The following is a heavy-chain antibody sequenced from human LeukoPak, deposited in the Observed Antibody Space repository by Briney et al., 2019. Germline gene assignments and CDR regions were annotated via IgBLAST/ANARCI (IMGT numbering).Heavy chain of an antibody. D-gene: IGHD3-16*01. CDR1: GYTFTDYY. V-gene: IGHV1-2*02. CDR3: ARGVWSRGTDF. CDR2: INPNTGVT. Sequence: ASVKVSCKASGYTFTDYYVHWVRQAPGQGLEWMGWINPNTGVTNFAQNFQGRVSMTSDTSISTAYMELSRLTSDDTAVYYCARGVWSRGTDFWGQGTLVTVSS. J-gene: IGHJ4*02.